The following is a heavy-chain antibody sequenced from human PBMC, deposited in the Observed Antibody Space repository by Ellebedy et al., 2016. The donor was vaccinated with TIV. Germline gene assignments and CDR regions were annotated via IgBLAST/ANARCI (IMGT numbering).Heavy chain of an antibody. J-gene: IGHJ5*02. CDR3: ARWVGELLDVRWFDT. CDR2: IYYSGST. Sequence: SETLSLTCTVSGCSISSSSHYRGWIRQPPGKGLEWIGSIYYSGSTYYNPSLESRVTVSVDTSKDQFSLKLSSVTAADTAVYYCARWVGELLDVRWFDTWGQGTLVTVSS. D-gene: IGHD3-10*01. CDR1: GCSISSSSHY. V-gene: IGHV4-39*01.